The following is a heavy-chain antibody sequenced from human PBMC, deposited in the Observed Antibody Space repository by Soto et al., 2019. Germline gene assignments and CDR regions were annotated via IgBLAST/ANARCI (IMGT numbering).Heavy chain of an antibody. CDR3: ARTFPYCGGDCYYACDI. V-gene: IGHV3-30-3*01. J-gene: IGHJ3*02. D-gene: IGHD2-21*02. CDR1: EFTFRSYA. Sequence: QVQLVESGGGVVQPGRSLRLSCAASEFTFRSYAMHWVRQAAGKGLERVAVISYDGSNEYYADSVKGRFTIFRDNSRDTRCLQMSSWRDEHTAVYYCARTFPYCGGDCYYACDIWGRGTMVTVSS. CDR2: ISYDGSNE.